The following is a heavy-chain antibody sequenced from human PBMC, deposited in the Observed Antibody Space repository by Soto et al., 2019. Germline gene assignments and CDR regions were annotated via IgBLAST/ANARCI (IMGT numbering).Heavy chain of an antibody. Sequence: QVQLVQSGAEVRQPASSVKVSCKTSGGTFSSYAISWVRQAPGQGLEWMGGIVPIVDTSTYAQKFQGRVTTTAAESTSTGYRELTTRRSDDTAVYYCVRGVAITGYPDNWGQGTLVTVSS. CDR1: GGTFSSYA. V-gene: IGHV1-69*12. CDR3: VRGVAITGYPDN. CDR2: IVPIVDTS. J-gene: IGHJ4*02. D-gene: IGHD5-12*01.